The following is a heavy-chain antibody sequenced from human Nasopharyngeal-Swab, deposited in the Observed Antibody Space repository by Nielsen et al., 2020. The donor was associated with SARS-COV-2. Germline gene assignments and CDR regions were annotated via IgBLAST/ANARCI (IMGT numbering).Heavy chain of an antibody. CDR3: ARDPVYYDILTGYYGSASWFDP. Sequence: SETLSLTYTVSGGSISSSSYYWGWIRQPPGKGLEWIGSIYYSGSTYYNPSLKSRVTISVDTSKNQFSLKLSSVTAADTAVYYCARDPVYYDILTGYYGSASWFDPWGQGTLVTVSS. CDR1: GGSISSSSYY. CDR2: IYYSGST. V-gene: IGHV4-39*07. J-gene: IGHJ5*02. D-gene: IGHD3-9*01.